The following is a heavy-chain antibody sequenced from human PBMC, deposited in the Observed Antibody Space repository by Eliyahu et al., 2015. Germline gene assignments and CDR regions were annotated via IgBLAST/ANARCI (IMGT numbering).Heavy chain of an antibody. V-gene: IGHV3-21*01. D-gene: IGHD3-10*01. CDR2: ISSSSSYI. J-gene: IGHJ4*02. CDR1: GFXFSSYS. CDR3: AGYYGSESFSIDY. Sequence: EVQLVESGGGLVKPGGSLRLSCAASGFXFSSYSMNWVRQAPGKGLEWVSSISSSSSYIYYADSVKGRFTISRDNAKNSLYLQMNSLRAEDTAVYYCAGYYGSESFSIDYWGQGTLVTVSS.